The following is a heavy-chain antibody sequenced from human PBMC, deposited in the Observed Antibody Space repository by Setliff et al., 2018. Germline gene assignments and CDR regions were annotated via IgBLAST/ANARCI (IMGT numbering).Heavy chain of an antibody. CDR2: INGGGTAT. CDR1: GFTFSSSS. CDR3: AKRGHYSSSDGLSFDF. J-gene: IGHJ4*02. Sequence: PGGSLRLSCAASGFTFSSSSMTWVRQAPGKGLEWVSAINGGGTATYYADSVKGRFTISRDNSNNTLYRQMNSLRAEDTAVYYCAKRGHYSSSDGLSFDFWGQGTQVTVSS. V-gene: IGHV3-23*01. D-gene: IGHD6-6*01.